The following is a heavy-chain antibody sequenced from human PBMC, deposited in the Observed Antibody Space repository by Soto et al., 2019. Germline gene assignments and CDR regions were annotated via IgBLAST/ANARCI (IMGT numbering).Heavy chain of an antibody. Sequence: PRGYLGLSCAAQGVTCGGYDMRWIRQAPGKGLEWVSYISSSGSTIYYADSVKGRFTISRDNAKNSLYLQMNSLRAVDTAVYYCARDPGGSYLDSWGQGT. V-gene: IGHV3-11*01. CDR1: GVTCGGYD. CDR3: ARDPGGSYLDS. CDR2: ISSSGSTI. D-gene: IGHD1-26*01. J-gene: IGHJ4*02.